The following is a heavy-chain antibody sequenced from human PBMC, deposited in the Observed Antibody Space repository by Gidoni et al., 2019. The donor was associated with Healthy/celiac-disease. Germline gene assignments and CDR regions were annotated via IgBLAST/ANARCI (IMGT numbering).Heavy chain of an antibody. J-gene: IGHJ4*02. D-gene: IGHD1-26*01. V-gene: IGHV3-23*01. CDR1: GFSFSRYA. Sequence: VQLLESGVGLVQPGGSLRLSCAASGFSFSRYAMSWVRQAPGKGLEWVSASSGSGGSTYYADSVKGRFTISRDNSKNTLYLQMNSLRAEDTAVYYWAKNVVGATDVDYWGQGTLVTVSS. CDR3: AKNVVGATDVDY. CDR2: SSGSGGST.